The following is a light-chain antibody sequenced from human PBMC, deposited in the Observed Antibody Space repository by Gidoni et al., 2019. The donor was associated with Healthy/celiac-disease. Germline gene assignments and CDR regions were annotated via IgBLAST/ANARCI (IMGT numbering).Light chain of an antibody. V-gene: IGLV2-14*01. CDR1: SIDVGGYNY. Sequence: QSALTQPASVSGSPGQSITISCTVTSIDVGGYNYVSWYQQHPGKAPKLMIYEVSNRPSRVANRCSGSKSGNTASLTISGLQAEDEADYYCSSYTSSRVFGGGTKLTVL. CDR3: SSYTSSRV. J-gene: IGLJ2*01. CDR2: EVS.